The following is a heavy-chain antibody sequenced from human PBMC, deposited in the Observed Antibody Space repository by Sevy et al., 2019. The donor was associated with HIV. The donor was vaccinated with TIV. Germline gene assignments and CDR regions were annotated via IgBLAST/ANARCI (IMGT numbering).Heavy chain of an antibody. CDR1: GFTFSSYS. D-gene: IGHD3-3*01. V-gene: IGHV3-21*01. CDR2: ISSSSSYI. Sequence: GGSLRLSCAASGFTFSSYSMNWVRQAPGKGLEWVSSISSSSSYIYYADSVKGRFTISRDNAKNSLYLQMNSLRAEDTAVYYCARDSWIGLRFLEWFDAFDIWGQGTMVTVSS. J-gene: IGHJ3*02. CDR3: ARDSWIGLRFLEWFDAFDI.